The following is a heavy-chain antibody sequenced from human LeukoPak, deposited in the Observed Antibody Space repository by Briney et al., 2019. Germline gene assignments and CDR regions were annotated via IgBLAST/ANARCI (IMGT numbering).Heavy chain of an antibody. D-gene: IGHD5-24*01. CDR1: GGSISSSSYY. J-gene: IGHJ4*02. Sequence: SETLSLTCTVSGGSISSSSYYWGWIRQPPGKGLEWIGSIYYSGSTYYNPSLKSRVTISVDTSKNQFPLKLSSVTAADTAVYYCAGMAPGDYWGQGTLVTVSS. CDR3: AGMAPGDY. CDR2: IYYSGST. V-gene: IGHV4-39*06.